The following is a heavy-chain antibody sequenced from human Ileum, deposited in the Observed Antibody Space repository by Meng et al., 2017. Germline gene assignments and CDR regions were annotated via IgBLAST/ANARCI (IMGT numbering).Heavy chain of an antibody. CDR2: IHYTGST. CDR1: GGSIRSAAYY. V-gene: IGHV4-31*03. J-gene: IGHJ4*02. Sequence: QVQLQESGPGLVKASQTLSLTCTVSGGSIRSAAYYWTWIRQHPAKGLEWIGYIHYTGSTSYNPSLESRTSTSIDTSNNQFSLKVTSVTAADTAVYYCARGVSAAGLFDNWGPGTLVTVSS. D-gene: IGHD2-2*01. CDR3: ARGVSAAGLFDN.